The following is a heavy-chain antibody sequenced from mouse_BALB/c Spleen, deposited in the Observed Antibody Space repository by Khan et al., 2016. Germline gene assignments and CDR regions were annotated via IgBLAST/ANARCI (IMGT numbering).Heavy chain of an antibody. D-gene: IGHD1-1*01. CDR1: GYTFTNYG. Sequence: QIQLVQSGPELKKPGETVRISCKASGYTFTNYGMNWVKQAPGKGLKWMGWINTYTGEPTSADDFKGRFAFSLETSASTAYLQINNLKNEDTATCFCARPDYGSSRGFAYWGQGTLVTVSA. CDR2: INTYTGEP. V-gene: IGHV9-3-1*01. CDR3: ARPDYGSSRGFAY. J-gene: IGHJ3*01.